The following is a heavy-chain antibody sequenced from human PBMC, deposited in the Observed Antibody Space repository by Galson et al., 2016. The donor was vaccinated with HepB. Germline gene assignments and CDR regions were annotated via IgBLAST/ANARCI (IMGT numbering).Heavy chain of an antibody. D-gene: IGHD3-3*01. Sequence: SLRLSCAASGFTFSDHYMDWVRQAPGKGLEWVGRIKNKANSYNTDYAASVKGRFTISRDDSKNSLFLQMNSLKTEDTAFYYCTRIHLVGVEVKYIDYWGQGTLVSVS. V-gene: IGHV3-72*01. CDR1: GFTFSDHY. CDR2: IKNKANSYNT. CDR3: TRIHLVGVEVKYIDY. J-gene: IGHJ4*02.